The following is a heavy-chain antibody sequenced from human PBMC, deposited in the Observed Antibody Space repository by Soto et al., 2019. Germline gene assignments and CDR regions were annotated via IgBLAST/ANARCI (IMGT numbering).Heavy chain of an antibody. CDR3: AESIFYYGMDV. V-gene: IGHV5-51*01. Sequence: GESLKISCKGFGYTFTNYWIGWVRQMPGKGPEWMGIIYPGDSDTKYNPSFQGQVTISADKSITTTYLQWSSLKASDTAIYYCAESIFYYGMDVWGQGTTVTVSS. CDR1: GYTFTNYW. CDR2: IYPGDSDT. J-gene: IGHJ6*02. D-gene: IGHD3-3*01.